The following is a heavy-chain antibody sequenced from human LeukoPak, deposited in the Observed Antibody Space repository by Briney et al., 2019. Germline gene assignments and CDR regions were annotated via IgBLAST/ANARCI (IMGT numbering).Heavy chain of an antibody. CDR3: ARDGLDYGDYGFDY. Sequence: PSETLSLTCTVSGGSISSGGYYWSWIRQHPGKGLEWIGYIYYSGSTYYNPSLKSRVTISVDTSKNQFSLKLSSVTAADTAVYYCARDGLDYGDYGFDYWGQGTLVTVSS. D-gene: IGHD4-17*01. CDR2: IYYSGST. CDR1: GGSISSGGYY. V-gene: IGHV4-31*03. J-gene: IGHJ4*02.